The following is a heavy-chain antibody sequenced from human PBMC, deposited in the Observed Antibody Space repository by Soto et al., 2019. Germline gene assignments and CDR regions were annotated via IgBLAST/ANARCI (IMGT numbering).Heavy chain of an antibody. J-gene: IGHJ6*02. Sequence: GGSLRLSCTASGFTFGDYAMSWFRQAPGKGLEWVGFIRSKAYGGTTEYAASVKGRFTISRDDSKSIAYLQMNSLKTEDTAVYYCTRDRSRPLSSSFPDYYYYGMDVWGQGTTVTVSS. V-gene: IGHV3-49*03. CDR2: IRSKAYGGTT. D-gene: IGHD6-13*01. CDR3: TRDRSRPLSSSFPDYYYYGMDV. CDR1: GFTFGDYA.